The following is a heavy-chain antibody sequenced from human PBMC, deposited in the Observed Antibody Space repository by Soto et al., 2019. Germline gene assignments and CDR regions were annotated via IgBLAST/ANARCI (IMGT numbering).Heavy chain of an antibody. CDR3: AKDAVAGDGLWLMEH. D-gene: IGHD2-21*02. J-gene: IGHJ1*01. CDR2: LYGNSGGI. CDR1: GFTFGSYA. V-gene: IGHV3-23*01. Sequence: EVQLLESGGGLVQPGGSLTLSCAASGFTFGSYAMTWVRQAPGKGLESVAGLYGNSGGIQYADSVRGRFTIFRDNSNNIVFLHMRSLRVEDTAVYFCAKDAVAGDGLWLMEHWGQGTLVTVSS.